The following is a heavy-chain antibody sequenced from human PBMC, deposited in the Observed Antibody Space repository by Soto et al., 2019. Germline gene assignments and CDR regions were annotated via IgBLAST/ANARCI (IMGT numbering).Heavy chain of an antibody. CDR3: AKGPSSIAVNNWFDP. CDR2: MNPNSGNT. V-gene: IGHV1-8*01. Sequence: ASVKVSCKASGYTFTSYDINWVRQATGQGLEWMGWMNPNSGNTGYAQKFQGRVTMTRNTSISTAYMELSSLRSEDTAVYYCAKGPSSIAVNNWFDPWGQGTLVTVSS. CDR1: GYTFTSYD. D-gene: IGHD6-6*01. J-gene: IGHJ5*02.